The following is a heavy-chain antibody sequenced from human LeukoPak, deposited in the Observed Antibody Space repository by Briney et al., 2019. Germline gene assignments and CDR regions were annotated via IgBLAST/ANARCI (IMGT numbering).Heavy chain of an antibody. Sequence: ASVKVSCKASGCTFTSYDINWVRQATGQGLEWMGWMNPNSGNTGYAQKFQGRVTMTRNTSISTAYMELSSLRSEDTAVYYCARVPVERLWFGPRKKNYYMDVWGKGTTVTVSS. D-gene: IGHD3-10*01. CDR1: GCTFTSYD. CDR3: ARVPVERLWFGPRKKNYYMDV. V-gene: IGHV1-8*01. J-gene: IGHJ6*03. CDR2: MNPNSGNT.